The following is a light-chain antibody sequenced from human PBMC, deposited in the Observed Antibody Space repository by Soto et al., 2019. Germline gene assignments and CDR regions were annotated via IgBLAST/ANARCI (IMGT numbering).Light chain of an antibody. V-gene: IGLV2-14*01. J-gene: IGLJ1*01. Sequence: QSALTQPASVSGSPGQSITISCTGTGSDVGGYNFVSWYQQVPGKAPKLIIYEVSNRPSGVSNRFSGSKSGDTASLTISGLQAEDEADYYCSSYASSITYVFGTGTKLTVL. CDR3: SSYASSITYV. CDR1: GSDVGGYNF. CDR2: EVS.